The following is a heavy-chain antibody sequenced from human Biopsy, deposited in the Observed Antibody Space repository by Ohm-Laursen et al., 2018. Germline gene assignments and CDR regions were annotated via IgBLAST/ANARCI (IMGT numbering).Heavy chain of an antibody. D-gene: IGHD5-24*01. CDR1: GITFATYH. CDR3: ARAGVGSDGTESYYCGMDV. CDR2: ISPSVATT. J-gene: IGHJ6*02. V-gene: IGHV1-46*01. Sequence: SVKVSCKASGITFATYHIHWVRQAPGQGLEWMGGISPSVATTSFSQKFQGRITMTRDTSTGTVYMDLNSLGSEDTAVYYCARAGVGSDGTESYYCGMDVWGPGTTVTVSS.